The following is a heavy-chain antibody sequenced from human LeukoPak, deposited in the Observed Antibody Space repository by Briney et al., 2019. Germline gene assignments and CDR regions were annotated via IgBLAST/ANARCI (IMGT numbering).Heavy chain of an antibody. CDR1: GFTFSTYA. D-gene: IGHD4-17*01. CDR3: AKDVYGDYGGLDY. V-gene: IGHV3-23*01. J-gene: IGHJ4*02. CDR2: IRGSDGST. Sequence: PGGSLRLSCAASGFTFSTYAMSWVRQAPGKGLEWVSSIRGSDGSTYYADSVKGRFAISRDNSKNTLYLQMNSLRAEDTAVHYCAKDVYGDYGGLDYWGQGTLVTVSS.